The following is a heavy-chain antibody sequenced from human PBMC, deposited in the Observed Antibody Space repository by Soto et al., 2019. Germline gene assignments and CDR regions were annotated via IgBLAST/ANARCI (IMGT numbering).Heavy chain of an antibody. V-gene: IGHV4-39*01. D-gene: IGHD2-2*01. Sequence: PSETLSLTCTVSGGSISRTSDYWGWIRQPPGKGLEWIGSIYYSGSTYYNPSLKSRVTLSVDTSKNQFSLKLSSVTVADTAVYYCTILHLVPEGWFDPWGQGTLVTVSS. CDR3: TILHLVPEGWFDP. CDR1: GGSISRTSDY. CDR2: IYYSGST. J-gene: IGHJ5*02.